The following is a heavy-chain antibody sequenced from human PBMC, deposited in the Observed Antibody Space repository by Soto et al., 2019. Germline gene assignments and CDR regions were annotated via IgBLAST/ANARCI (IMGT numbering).Heavy chain of an antibody. V-gene: IGHV3-23*01. CDR2: ISGSGGST. J-gene: IGHJ4*02. Sequence: GGSLRLSCAASGFTFSSYAMSWVRQAPGKGLEWVSAISGSGGSTYYADSVKGRFTISRDNSKNTLYLQMNSLRAEDTAVYYCAKGARNYYDSSGYWNYWGQGTLVTVSS. D-gene: IGHD3-22*01. CDR1: GFTFSSYA. CDR3: AKGARNYYDSSGYWNY.